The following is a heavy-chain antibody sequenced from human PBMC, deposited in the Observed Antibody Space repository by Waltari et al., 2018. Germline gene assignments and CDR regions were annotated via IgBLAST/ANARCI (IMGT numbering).Heavy chain of an antibody. CDR2: IYNSGTT. CDR1: GASVKSTSYY. D-gene: IGHD3-10*01. V-gene: IGHV4-39*01. Sequence: QVYLQESGPGLVKPSESLSLTCTVSGASVKSTSYYWGWIRQPPGKGLEWIGSIYNSGTTAYNPCLKSRVTISVDASDKQFYLTLTSVTAADTAVYFCVRPPHCRGNTCTALWGQGALVTVSS. J-gene: IGHJ4*02. CDR3: VRPPHCRGNTCTAL.